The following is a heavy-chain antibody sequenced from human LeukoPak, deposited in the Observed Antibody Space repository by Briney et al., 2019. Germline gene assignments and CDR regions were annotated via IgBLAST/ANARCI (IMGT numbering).Heavy chain of an antibody. D-gene: IGHD4-11*01. Sequence: SETLSLTCTVSGYSVSSHYWSWIRQPPGKGLEWIAYVYYTGTSNYNPSLKSRVTISNDTSKNQFSLKPISVTAADTAVYYCARYSNHVDYFDSWGQGTLVTVSS. V-gene: IGHV4-59*02. J-gene: IGHJ4*02. CDR3: ARYSNHVDYFDS. CDR2: VYYTGTS. CDR1: GYSVSSHY.